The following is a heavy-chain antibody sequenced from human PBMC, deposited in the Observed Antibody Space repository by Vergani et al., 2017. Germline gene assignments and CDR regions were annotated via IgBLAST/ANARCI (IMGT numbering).Heavy chain of an antibody. Sequence: EVQLVESGGGLIQPGGSLRLSCAASGFTVSSNYMSWVRQAPGKGLEWVSVIYSGGSTYYADAGKGRFTISRDNSKNTLYRQMNSLRAEDTAVYYCAREFMGGFWANRAFDIWGQGTMVTVSS. CDR3: AREFMGGFWANRAFDI. CDR2: IYSGGST. CDR1: GFTVSSNY. D-gene: IGHD3-16*01. J-gene: IGHJ3*02. V-gene: IGHV3-53*01.